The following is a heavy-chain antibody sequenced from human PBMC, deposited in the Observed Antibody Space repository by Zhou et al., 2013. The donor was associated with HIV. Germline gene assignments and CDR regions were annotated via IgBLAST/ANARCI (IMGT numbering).Heavy chain of an antibody. V-gene: IGHV1-18*01. D-gene: IGHD1-20*01. Sequence: QVQLVQSGAEVKKPGSSVKVSCKASGGTFSSYAISWVRQAPGQGLEWMGWISGYNGNTNYAQKLQGRVTMTTDTSTSTAYMELKSLTSDDTAVYYCARVSSGRARYFDFWGQGTLVIVSS. CDR3: ARVSSGRARYFDF. CDR2: ISGYNGNT. CDR1: GGTFSSYA. J-gene: IGHJ4*02.